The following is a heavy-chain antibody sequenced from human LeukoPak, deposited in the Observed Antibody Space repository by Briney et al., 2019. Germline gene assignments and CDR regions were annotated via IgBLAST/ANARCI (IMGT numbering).Heavy chain of an antibody. CDR3: ARSNQLQYPLYGMDV. Sequence: ASVKVSCKASGGTFSSYAISWVRQAPGQGLEWMGGTIPIFGTANYAQKFQGRVTITADESTSTAYMELSSLRSEDTAVYYCARSNQLQYPLYGMDVWGQGTTVTVSS. J-gene: IGHJ6*02. D-gene: IGHD2-2*02. V-gene: IGHV1-69*13. CDR1: GGTFSSYA. CDR2: TIPIFGTA.